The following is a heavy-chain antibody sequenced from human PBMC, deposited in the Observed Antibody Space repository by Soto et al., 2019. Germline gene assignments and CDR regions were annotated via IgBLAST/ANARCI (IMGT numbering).Heavy chain of an antibody. J-gene: IGHJ6*02. Sequence: SETLSLTCAVSGGYISSSNWWSWVRPPPGKGLEWIGEIYHSGSTNYNPSLKSRVTISVDKSKNQFSLKLSSVTAADTAVYYCARGYYDFWSGYYYYGMDVWGQGTTVTVSS. V-gene: IGHV4-4*02. D-gene: IGHD3-3*01. CDR2: IYHSGST. CDR3: ARGYYDFWSGYYYYGMDV. CDR1: GGYISSSNW.